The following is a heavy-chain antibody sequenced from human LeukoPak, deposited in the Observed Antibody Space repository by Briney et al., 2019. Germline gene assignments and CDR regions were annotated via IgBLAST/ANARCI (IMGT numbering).Heavy chain of an antibody. CDR2: IYGGGST. Sequence: GGSLRLSCAASGFTVISNYMSWVRQAPGKGLEWVSVIYGGGSTYYADSVKGRFTISRDNSKNTLYLQMNSLGAEDTAVYYCARDGPYSGYYFDYWGQGTLVTVSS. CDR3: ARDGPYSGYYFDY. J-gene: IGHJ4*02. D-gene: IGHD6-19*01. V-gene: IGHV3-66*01. CDR1: GFTVISNY.